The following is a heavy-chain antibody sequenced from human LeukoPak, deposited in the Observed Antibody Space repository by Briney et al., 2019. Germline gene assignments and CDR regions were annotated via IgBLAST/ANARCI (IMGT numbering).Heavy chain of an antibody. J-gene: IGHJ4*02. CDR3: SRHTFGTYWSYAC. D-gene: IGHD2-8*02. V-gene: IGHV5-51*01. CDR2: IYPGDSDI. CDR1: VSTFTTYW. Sequence: GGSLQISAQCPVSTFTTYWIAGVRQLPGKGLEWMGIIYPGDSDIRYSPSFQGQVTVTADTSISTAYLQWSSLKASDTAMYYCSRHTFGTYWSYACCGQGTLVTVSS.